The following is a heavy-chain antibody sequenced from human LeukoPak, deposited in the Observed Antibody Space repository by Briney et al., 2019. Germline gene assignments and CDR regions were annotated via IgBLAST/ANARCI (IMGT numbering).Heavy chain of an antibody. V-gene: IGHV3-21*01. CDR1: GFSFGSYS. J-gene: IGHJ3*02. CDR2: ISTSSKYI. Sequence: PGGSLRLSCAASGFSFGSYSMNWVRQAPGKGLEWVSSISTSSKYIYYADSVKGRFTISRDNAKNSLYLQMNSLRAEDTAVYYCARELDAFDIWGQGTMVTVSS. CDR3: ARELDAFDI.